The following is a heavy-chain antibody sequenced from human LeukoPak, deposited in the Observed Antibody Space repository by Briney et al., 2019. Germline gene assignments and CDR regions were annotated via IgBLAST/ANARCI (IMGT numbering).Heavy chain of an antibody. V-gene: IGHV3-23*01. D-gene: IGHD6-13*01. J-gene: IGHJ4*02. CDR2: VSKRGGST. CDR1: GFTFSSYT. Sequence: GGSLRLSCAASGFTFSSYTMSWVRQAPGKGLEWVSAVSKRGGSTYYADSVKGRFTISRDNAKNTLYLQVNRLRAEDTAIYYCAKSDPFIEGAGMFDYWGRGTLVTVSS. CDR3: AKSDPFIEGAGMFDY.